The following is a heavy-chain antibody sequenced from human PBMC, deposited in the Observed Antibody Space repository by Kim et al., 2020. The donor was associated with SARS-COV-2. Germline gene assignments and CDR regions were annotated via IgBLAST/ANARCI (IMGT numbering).Heavy chain of an antibody. D-gene: IGHD3-10*01. CDR1: GSTFGNYG. CDR2: ILYDGENK. CDR3: ARSGGMSTRNYGMDV. V-gene: IGHV3-33*03. Sequence: GGSLRLSCAASGSTFGNYGMHWVRQAPGKGLEWVGVILYDGENKNYADSVQGRFTISRDNSKNTLYLKMNSLRAEDTAVYYCARSGGMSTRNYGMDVWGQRTPVTVSS. J-gene: IGHJ6*02.